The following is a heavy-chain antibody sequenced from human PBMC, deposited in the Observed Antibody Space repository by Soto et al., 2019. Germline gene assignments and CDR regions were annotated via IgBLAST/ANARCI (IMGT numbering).Heavy chain of an antibody. D-gene: IGHD3-22*01. CDR2: IYYSGST. J-gene: IGHJ4*02. CDR1: GVSISRGGYY. V-gene: IGHV4-31*03. CDR3: AREYYYDSSGFEY. Sequence: SETLSLTCTVSGVSISRGGYYWTWIRQHPQKGLEWIGHIYYSGSTYYNPSLKSRVTVSVDTSKNQFSLKLSSVTAADTAVYYCAREYYYDSSGFEYWGQGTLVTVSS.